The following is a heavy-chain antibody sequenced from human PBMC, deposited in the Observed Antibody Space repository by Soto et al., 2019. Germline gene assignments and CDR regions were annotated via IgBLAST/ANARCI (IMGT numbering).Heavy chain of an antibody. CDR3: ASGSVAGKGYYYYGMDV. CDR1: GYTFTSYY. J-gene: IGHJ6*02. CDR2: INPSGGST. V-gene: IGHV1-46*01. D-gene: IGHD6-19*01. Sequence: VASVKVSCKASGYTFTSYYMHWVRQAPGQGLEWMGIINPSGGSTSYAQKFQGRVTMTRDTSTSTVYMELSSLRSEDTAVHYCASGSVAGKGYYYYGMDVWGQGTTVTVSS.